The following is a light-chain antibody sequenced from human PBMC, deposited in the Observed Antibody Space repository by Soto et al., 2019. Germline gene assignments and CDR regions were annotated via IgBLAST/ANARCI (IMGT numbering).Light chain of an antibody. CDR3: MQSTQLPPT. CDR2: EVS. V-gene: IGKV2D-29*02. Sequence: DVVMTQTPLSLSVAPGQPASISCKSSQSLLHITGETFLFWYLQKPGQSPQLLIYEVSTRVSGVPDRFSGSGSGTDFTLEIGRVETDHVGIYYCMQSTQLPPTFGQGTRLGIE. CDR1: QSLLHITGETF. J-gene: IGKJ5*01.